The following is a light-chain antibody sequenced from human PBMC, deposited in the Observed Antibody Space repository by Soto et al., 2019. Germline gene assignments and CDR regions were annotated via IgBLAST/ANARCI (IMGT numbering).Light chain of an antibody. Sequence: DIQMTQSPSTLSASVGDRVTIACRASQSISNWLAWYQQTPGKAPKLLIYDASSLESGVPSRFSGSGSGTDFILTINTLQADDFATYYCLHTYSFPRTFGQGTKVDIK. J-gene: IGKJ1*01. V-gene: IGKV1-5*01. CDR1: QSISNW. CDR2: DAS. CDR3: LHTYSFPRT.